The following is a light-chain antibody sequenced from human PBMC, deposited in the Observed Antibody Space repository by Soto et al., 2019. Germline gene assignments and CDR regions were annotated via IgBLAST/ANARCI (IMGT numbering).Light chain of an antibody. V-gene: IGKV1-16*02. CDR3: QQYDTYPRT. CDR2: GAS. Sequence: DIQMTQSPPSVSASVGDRVTITCRASQDVNTYVAWLQQKPGKAPKPLIYGASTLHSGVPSKFSGSGSGTDFTLTISSLQPEDSATYYCQQYDTYPRTFGQGTKVEIK. J-gene: IGKJ1*01. CDR1: QDVNTY.